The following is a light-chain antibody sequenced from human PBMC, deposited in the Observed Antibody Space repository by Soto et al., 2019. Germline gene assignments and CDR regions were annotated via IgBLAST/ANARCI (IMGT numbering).Light chain of an antibody. Sequence: EVVMTQSPATLSVSPGDRATLSCRASQSVSSNLAWYQQKPGQAPRLLIYDTSTRATDIPVRFSGGGSGTEFTITSSSLQYEDFAVYYCQQYNNWPLTFGGGTKVEIK. CDR2: DTS. CDR3: QQYNNWPLT. V-gene: IGKV3-15*01. J-gene: IGKJ4*01. CDR1: QSVSSN.